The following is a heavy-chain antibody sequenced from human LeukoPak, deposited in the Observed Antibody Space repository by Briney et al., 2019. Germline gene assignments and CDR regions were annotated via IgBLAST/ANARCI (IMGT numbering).Heavy chain of an antibody. J-gene: IGHJ5*02. Sequence: ASVKVSCKASGYTFSNYGISWVRQAPGQGLEWMGWTSAYNGNTKYVQKFQGRVTMTTDTSTSTAYMELRSLRSDDTAVYYCARDPSYYYGSGSYLNWFDPWGQGTLVTVSS. CDR3: ARDPSYYYGSGSYLNWFDP. CDR2: TSAYNGNT. CDR1: GYTFSNYG. V-gene: IGHV1-18*01. D-gene: IGHD3-10*01.